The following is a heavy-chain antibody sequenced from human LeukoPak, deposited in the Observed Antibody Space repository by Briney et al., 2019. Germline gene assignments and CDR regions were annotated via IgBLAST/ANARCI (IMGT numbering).Heavy chain of an antibody. V-gene: IGHV3-23*01. J-gene: IGHJ4*02. D-gene: IGHD6-13*01. CDR1: GFTFSSYA. CDR2: ISTSGGSS. CDR3: ARDPGYSSNWYFDY. Sequence: GESLRLSCAASGFTFSSYAMSWVRQAPGKGLEWVSGISTSGGSSSYADSVKGRFTISRDNSKNTLYLQMNSLRAEDTAIFFCARDPGYSSNWYFDYWGQGTLVTVSS.